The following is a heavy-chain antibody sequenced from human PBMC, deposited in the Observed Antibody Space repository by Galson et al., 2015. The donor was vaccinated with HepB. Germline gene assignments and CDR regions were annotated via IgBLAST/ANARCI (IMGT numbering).Heavy chain of an antibody. CDR2: IYRVGST. CDR1: WFPVSNSY. CDR3: AIDDDGSAYQRTFEL. J-gene: IGHJ3*01. D-gene: IGHD3-22*01. Sequence: SLRLSCAASWFPVSNSYMTWLRQAPGKGLEWVSLIYRVGSTYYADSAKGRFTISRDNSNNTLFLQMNSLSAEDTAMYYCAIDDDGSAYQRTFELWGLGTMVTVSS. V-gene: IGHV3-53*01.